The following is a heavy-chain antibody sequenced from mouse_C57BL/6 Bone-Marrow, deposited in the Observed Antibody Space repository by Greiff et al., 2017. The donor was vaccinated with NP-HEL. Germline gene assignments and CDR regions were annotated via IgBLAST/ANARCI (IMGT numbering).Heavy chain of an antibody. J-gene: IGHJ3*01. CDR2: IDPSDSYT. CDR3: ARDPAYDSPPY. CDR1: GYTFTSYW. Sequence: VQLQHPGAELVRPGTSVKLSCKASGYTFTSYWMHWVKQRPGQGLEWIGVIDPSDSYTNYNQKFKGKATLTVDTSSSTAYMQLSSLTSEDSAVYYCARDPAYDSPPYWGQGTLVTVSA. D-gene: IGHD2-4*01. V-gene: IGHV1-59*01.